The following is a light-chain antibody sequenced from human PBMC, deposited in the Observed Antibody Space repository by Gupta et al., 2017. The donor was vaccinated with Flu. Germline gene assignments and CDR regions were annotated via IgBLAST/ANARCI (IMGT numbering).Light chain of an antibody. CDR2: VNSDGSH. CDR3: RTWGTEIHV. Sequence: QVVLTQSPSASASLRASVQLTCTLSSGHRSNAIAWHQQKPGRGPRFLMKVNSDGSHTRGDGIPDRFSGASSGAERHLFISNLQSEDEAKYYCRTWGTEIHVFGRGTKLTVV. CDR1: SGHRSNA. V-gene: IGLV4-69*01. J-gene: IGLJ3*02.